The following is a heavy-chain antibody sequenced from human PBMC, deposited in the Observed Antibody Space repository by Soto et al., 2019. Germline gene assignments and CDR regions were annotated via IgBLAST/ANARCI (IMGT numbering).Heavy chain of an antibody. CDR1: GGSISSSSYY. V-gene: IGHV4-39*01. Sequence: SGTLSLTCTVSGGSISSSSYYWGWIRQPPGKGLERIGSIYYSGSTYYNPSLKSRVTISVDTSKNQFSLKLSSVTAADTAVYYCARPYYDFWSGYLGHYYYGMDVWGQGTTVTVSS. J-gene: IGHJ6*02. D-gene: IGHD3-3*01. CDR3: ARPYYDFWSGYLGHYYYGMDV. CDR2: IYYSGST.